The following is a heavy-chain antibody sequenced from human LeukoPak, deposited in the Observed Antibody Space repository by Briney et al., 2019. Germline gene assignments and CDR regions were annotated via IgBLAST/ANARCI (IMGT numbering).Heavy chain of an antibody. Sequence: ASVKVSCKASGYTFTSYGISWVRQAPGQGLEWMGWISGYNGNTNYAQKLQGRVTMTTDTSTSTAYMELRSLRSDDTAVYYCARAGILWFGELSLDYWGQGTLVTVSS. J-gene: IGHJ4*02. CDR1: GYTFTSYG. D-gene: IGHD3-10*01. CDR3: ARAGILWFGELSLDY. V-gene: IGHV1-18*01. CDR2: ISGYNGNT.